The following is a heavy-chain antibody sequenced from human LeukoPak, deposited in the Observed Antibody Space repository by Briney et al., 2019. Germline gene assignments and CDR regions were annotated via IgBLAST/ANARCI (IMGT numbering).Heavy chain of an antibody. CDR1: GFTFSSYG. CDR2: IRYDGSNK. D-gene: IGHD2-2*01. V-gene: IGHV3-30*02. CDR3: ARQSSTGNDI. J-gene: IGHJ3*02. Sequence: GGSLRLSCAASGFTFSSYGMHWVRQAPGKGLEWVAFIRYDGSNKYYADSVKGRFTISRDNAKNSLYLQMNSLRAEDTAVYYCARQSSTGNDIWGQGTMVTVSS.